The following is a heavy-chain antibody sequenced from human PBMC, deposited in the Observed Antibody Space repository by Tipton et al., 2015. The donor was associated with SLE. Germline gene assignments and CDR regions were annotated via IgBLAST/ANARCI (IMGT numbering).Heavy chain of an antibody. V-gene: IGHV4-39*07. Sequence: TLSLTCAVSGGSIRSSNFYWGWIRQPPGRGLDWIGSFYYSGSTYYDPSLKSRVTISIDTSKNQFSLKLSSVTAADTAVYYCARSDTISVVYPDAFDVWGQGTVVTVSS. D-gene: IGHD2-8*02. CDR1: GGSIRSSNFY. CDR3: ARSDTISVVYPDAFDV. CDR2: FYYSGST. J-gene: IGHJ3*01.